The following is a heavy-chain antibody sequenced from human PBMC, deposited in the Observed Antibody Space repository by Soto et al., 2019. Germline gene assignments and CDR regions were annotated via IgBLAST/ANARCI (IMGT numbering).Heavy chain of an antibody. CDR2: ISYDGSNK. D-gene: IGHD6-13*01. J-gene: IGHJ6*02. CDR1: GFTFSSYA. V-gene: IGHV3-30-3*01. CDR3: ARGLRWCSSSGSKGYYYYGMDV. Sequence: GGSLRLSCAASGFTFSSYAMHWVRQAPGKGLEWVAVISYDGSNKYYADSVKGRFTISRDNSKNTLYLQMNSLRAEDTAVYYCARGLRWCSSSGSKGYYYYGMDVWGQGTTVTVSS.